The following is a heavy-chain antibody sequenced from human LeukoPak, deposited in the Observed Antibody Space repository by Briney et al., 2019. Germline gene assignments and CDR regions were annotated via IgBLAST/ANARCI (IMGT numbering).Heavy chain of an antibody. D-gene: IGHD5-18*01. Sequence: GRSLRLSCAASGFTFSSYGMHWVRQAPGKGLEWVAVIWYDGSNKYYADSVKGRFTISRDNSKNTLYLQMNSLRAEDTAVYYCARASGYSYGYLLDYWGQGTLVTVSS. CDR3: ARASGYSYGYLLDY. J-gene: IGHJ4*02. V-gene: IGHV3-33*01. CDR2: IWYDGSNK. CDR1: GFTFSSYG.